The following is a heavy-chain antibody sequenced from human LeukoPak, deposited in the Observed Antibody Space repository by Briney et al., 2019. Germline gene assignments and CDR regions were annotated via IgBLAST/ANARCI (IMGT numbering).Heavy chain of an antibody. CDR1: GFIFSSYA. CDR2: ISRSDGST. V-gene: IGHV3-23*01. CDR3: AKGRERTDWYNFDY. J-gene: IGHJ4*02. Sequence: GGSLRLSCAASGFIFSSYAMSWVRQAPGKGLEWVSTISRSDGSTYYADSAKGRFTISRDNSKNTLFLQMNSLEVEDTAVYYCAKGRERTDWYNFDYWGQGTLVTVSS. D-gene: IGHD3-9*01.